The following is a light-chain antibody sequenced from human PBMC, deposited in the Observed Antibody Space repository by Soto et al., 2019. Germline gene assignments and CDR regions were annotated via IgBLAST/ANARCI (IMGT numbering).Light chain of an antibody. J-gene: IGKJ1*01. Sequence: EIVLTQSPGTLSLSPGERATLYCRASQRISSNYLAWYQKKPGQAPRLLIYGAFSRATGIPDRFSGSGSGTDFTLTISRVEPEDFAVFYFQQYDSSPGTFGQGTKVEIK. CDR2: GAF. CDR1: QRISSNY. CDR3: QQYDSSPGT. V-gene: IGKV3-20*01.